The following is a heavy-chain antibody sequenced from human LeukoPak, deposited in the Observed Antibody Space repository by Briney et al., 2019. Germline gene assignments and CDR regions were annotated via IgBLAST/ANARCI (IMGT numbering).Heavy chain of an antibody. CDR2: IYYSGST. Sequence: SETLSLTCTVSGGSISSSSYYWGWIRQPPGKGLEWIGSIYYSGSTYYNPSLKSRVTISVDTSKNQISLKLSSVTAADTAVYYCARTGPYSSGPADYWGQGTLVTVSS. D-gene: IGHD6-19*01. CDR3: ARTGPYSSGPADY. CDR1: GGSISSSSYY. J-gene: IGHJ4*02. V-gene: IGHV4-39*01.